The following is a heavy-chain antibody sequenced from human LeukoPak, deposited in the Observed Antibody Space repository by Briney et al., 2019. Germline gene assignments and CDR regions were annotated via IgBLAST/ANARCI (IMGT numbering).Heavy chain of an antibody. CDR2: IKQDGSEK. J-gene: IGHJ6*03. CDR1: GFTVSSNY. V-gene: IGHV3-7*01. CDR3: AREWRLWFGGLENYMDV. D-gene: IGHD3-10*01. Sequence: GGSLRLSCAASGFTVSSNYMSWVRQAPGKGLEWVANIKQDGSEKYYVDSVKGRFTISRDNAKNSLYLQMNSLRAEDTAVYYCAREWRLWFGGLENYMDVWGKGTTVTISS.